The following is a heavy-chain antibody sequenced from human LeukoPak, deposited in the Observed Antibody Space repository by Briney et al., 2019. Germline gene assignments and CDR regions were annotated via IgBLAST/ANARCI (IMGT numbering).Heavy chain of an antibody. CDR1: GFTVSSNY. V-gene: IGHV3-53*01. J-gene: IGHJ6*02. CDR2: IYSGGST. D-gene: IGHD5-18*01. Sequence: GGSLRLSCAASGFTVSSNYMSWVRQAPGKGLEWVSVIYSGGSTYYADSVKGRFTISRDNSKNPLYLQMNSLRAEDTAVYYCARFLGYSYGGAYYGMDVWGQGTTVTVSS. CDR3: ARFLGYSYGGAYYGMDV.